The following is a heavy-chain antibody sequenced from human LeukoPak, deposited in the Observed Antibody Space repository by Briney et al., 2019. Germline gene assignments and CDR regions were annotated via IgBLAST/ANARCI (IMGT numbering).Heavy chain of an antibody. Sequence: GGSLRLSCRASGFSLSIYSMNWVRQAPGKGLEWVSVIRTEGAPTYYADSVRGRFTISRDNSKTTLYLQLDSLRPEDMAIYYCAKSPGQIQLDYFDYWGQGTLVTVSS. CDR1: GFSLSIYS. V-gene: IGHV3-23*01. D-gene: IGHD1-1*01. J-gene: IGHJ4*02. CDR3: AKSPGQIQLDYFDY. CDR2: IRTEGAPT.